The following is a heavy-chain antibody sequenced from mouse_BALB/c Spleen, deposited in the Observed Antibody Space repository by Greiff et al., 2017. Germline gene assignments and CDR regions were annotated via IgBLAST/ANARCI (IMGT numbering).Heavy chain of an antibody. J-gene: IGHJ2*01. CDR1: GYSITSDYA. D-gene: IGHD1-1*01. CDR3: AREGYGYYGLDY. CDR2: ISYSGST. V-gene: IGHV3-2*02. Sequence: DVQLQESGPGLVKPSQSLSLTCTVTGYSITSDYAWNWIRQFPGNKLEWMGYISYSGSTSYNPSLKSRISITRDTSKNQFFLQLNSVTTEDTATYYCAREGYGYYGLDYWGQGTTLTVSS.